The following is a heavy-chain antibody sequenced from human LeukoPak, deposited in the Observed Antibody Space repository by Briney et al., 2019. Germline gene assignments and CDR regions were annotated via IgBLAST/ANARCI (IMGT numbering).Heavy chain of an antibody. Sequence: ASVKVSCKASGYTFTSYAMRWVRQAPGQRLEWMGWINAGNGNTKYSQKFQGRVTITRDTSASTAYMELSSLRSEDTAVYYCARTTYYDILTGYSAEYFQHWGQGTLVTVSS. D-gene: IGHD3-9*01. J-gene: IGHJ1*01. V-gene: IGHV1-3*01. CDR3: ARTTYYDILTGYSAEYFQH. CDR1: GYTFTSYA. CDR2: INAGNGNT.